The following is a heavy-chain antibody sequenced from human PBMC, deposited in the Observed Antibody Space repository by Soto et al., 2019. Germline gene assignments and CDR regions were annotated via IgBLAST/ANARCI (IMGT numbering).Heavy chain of an antibody. V-gene: IGHV4-31*03. D-gene: IGHD2-15*01. Sequence: PSETLSLTCTVSGGSISSGGYYWSWIRQHPGKGLEWIGYIYYSGSTYYNPSLKSRVTISVDTSKNQFSLKLSSVTAADTAVYYCARARGYCSGCSCRRPNLRWFDPWGQGILVTVSS. J-gene: IGHJ5*02. CDR3: ARARGYCSGCSCRRPNLRWFDP. CDR2: IYYSGST. CDR1: GGSISSGGYY.